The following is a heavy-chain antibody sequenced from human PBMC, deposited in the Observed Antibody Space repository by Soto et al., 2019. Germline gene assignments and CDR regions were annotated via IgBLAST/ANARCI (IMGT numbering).Heavy chain of an antibody. D-gene: IGHD5-18*01. CDR1: GGSISSGGYY. CDR2: IYYSGST. V-gene: IGHV4-31*03. Sequence: QVQLQESGPGLVKPSQTLSLTCTVSGGSISSGGYYWSWIRQHPGKGLEWIGYIYYSGSTYYNPPLKSRFTISVDTSKNHFSLKLSSVTAADTAVYYCASRGYSYGFSLGMDVWGQGTTVTVSS. CDR3: ASRGYSYGFSLGMDV. J-gene: IGHJ6*02.